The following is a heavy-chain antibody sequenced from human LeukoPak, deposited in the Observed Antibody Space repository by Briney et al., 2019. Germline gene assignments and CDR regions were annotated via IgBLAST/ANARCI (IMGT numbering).Heavy chain of an antibody. D-gene: IGHD4-23*01. J-gene: IGHJ4*02. Sequence: SETLSLTCAVYGGSFRGYYWSWIRQPPGKGLEWIGEINFGGSINYTPSLKSRVTISVDTSKNQFSLKLSSVTAADTAVYYCARGPRNYGGHLDYWGQGTLVTVSS. CDR2: INFGGSI. V-gene: IGHV4-34*01. CDR1: GGSFRGYY. CDR3: ARGPRNYGGHLDY.